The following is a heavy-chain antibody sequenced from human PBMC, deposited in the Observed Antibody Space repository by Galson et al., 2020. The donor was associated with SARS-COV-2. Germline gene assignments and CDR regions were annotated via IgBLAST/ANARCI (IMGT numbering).Heavy chain of an antibody. Sequence: SQTLSLTCAVFGGSFSGYSWTWIRQPPGKGLEWIGEINLSGRTRYNTSLKSRVSMPVDTSKNQFSLRLSSVTAEDTAVYYCARGFDGLYDSSGFFGLGVFFYYGLDVWGQGTTVSVSS. J-gene: IGHJ6*02. CDR2: INLSGRT. CDR3: ARGFDGLYDSSGFFGLGVFFYYGLDV. CDR1: GGSFSGYS. V-gene: IGHV4-34*01. D-gene: IGHD3-22*01.